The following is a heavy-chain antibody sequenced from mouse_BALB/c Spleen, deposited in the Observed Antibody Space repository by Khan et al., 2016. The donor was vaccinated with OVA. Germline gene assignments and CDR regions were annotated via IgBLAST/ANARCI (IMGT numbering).Heavy chain of an antibody. V-gene: IGHV2-2*02. J-gene: IGHJ3*01. CDR2: IWRGGST. D-gene: IGHD2-4*01. Sequence: VELVESGPGLVRPSQSLSITCTVSGFSLTTYGVHWVRQSPGKGLEWLGVIWRGGSTDYSAAFISSLSISKDNSKSQVFFKMNSLQPNDTAIYYCARNYDYDEGLAYWGQGTLVTVSA. CDR1: GFSLTTYG. CDR3: ARNYDYDEGLAY.